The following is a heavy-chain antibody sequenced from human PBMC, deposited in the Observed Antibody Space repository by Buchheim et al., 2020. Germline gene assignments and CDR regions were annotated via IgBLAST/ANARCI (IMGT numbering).Heavy chain of an antibody. Sequence: LLVESGGDLVQPGGSLRLSCAAPTFTFSNHAMTWVRQAPGKGLEWVASIDISGANTYYADSVRGRFSISRDNSKNTLYLQLTSLRPDDTALYYCAQELRPNDSWGPGTL. CDR2: IDISGANT. CDR3: AQELRPNDS. CDR1: TFTFSNHA. V-gene: IGHV3-23*04. J-gene: IGHJ4*02.